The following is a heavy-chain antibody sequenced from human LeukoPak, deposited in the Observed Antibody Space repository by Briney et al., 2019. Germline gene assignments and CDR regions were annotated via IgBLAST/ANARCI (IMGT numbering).Heavy chain of an antibody. CDR3: ARERPAAASAFEI. D-gene: IGHD6-13*01. CDR1: GFTFSRYW. Sequence: GGSLRLSCAASGFTFSRYWMSWVRQAPGKGLEQVANINQNGNQKNYVDSVKGRSTISRDNAKNSLYLEMNSLRAEDTAVYYCARERPAAASAFEIWGQGTMVTVSS. V-gene: IGHV3-7*01. J-gene: IGHJ3*02. CDR2: INQNGNQK.